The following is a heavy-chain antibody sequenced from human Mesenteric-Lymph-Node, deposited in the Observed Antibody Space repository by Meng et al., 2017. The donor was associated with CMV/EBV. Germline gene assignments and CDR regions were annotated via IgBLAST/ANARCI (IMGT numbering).Heavy chain of an antibody. CDR1: GGSISSYY. CDR3: ARHTTIYNWFDP. J-gene: IGHJ5*02. D-gene: IGHD3-3*01. CDR2: IYYSGST. V-gene: IGHV4-59*08. Sequence: GSLRLSCTVSGGSISSYYWSWIRQPPGKGLEWIGYIYYSGSTNYNPSLKSRVTISVDTSKNQFSLKLSSVTAADTAVYYCARHTTIYNWFDPWGQGTLVTVSS.